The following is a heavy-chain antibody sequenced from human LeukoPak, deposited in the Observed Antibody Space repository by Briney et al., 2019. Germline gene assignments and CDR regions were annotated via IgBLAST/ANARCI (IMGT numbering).Heavy chain of an antibody. V-gene: IGHV3-23*01. D-gene: IGHD3-22*01. J-gene: IGHJ4*02. CDR3: AKRGVVIRVILVGFHKQAYYFDS. CDR1: GITLSNYG. Sequence: GGSMRLSCAVSGITLSNYGMSWVRQAPGKGLEWVAGISDTGGSTNYADSVKGRFSISRDNPKNTLYLQMNSLRAEDTAVYFCAKRGVVIRVILVGFHKQAYYFDSWGQGALVAVSS. CDR2: ISDTGGST.